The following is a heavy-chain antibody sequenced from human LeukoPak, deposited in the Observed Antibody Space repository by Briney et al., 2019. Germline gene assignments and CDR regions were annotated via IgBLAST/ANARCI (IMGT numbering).Heavy chain of an antibody. Sequence: GGSLRLSCAASGFTFSSYAMSWVRQAPGMGLESVSAISGNGGYTYYADSVKGRFTISRDNSKNTLYLQMNSLRAEDTAIYYCAKAEGKNPTGGRWLDWGQGTLVTVSS. D-gene: IGHD6-19*01. J-gene: IGHJ4*02. CDR2: ISGNGGYT. CDR1: GFTFSSYA. CDR3: AKAEGKNPTGGRWLD. V-gene: IGHV3-23*01.